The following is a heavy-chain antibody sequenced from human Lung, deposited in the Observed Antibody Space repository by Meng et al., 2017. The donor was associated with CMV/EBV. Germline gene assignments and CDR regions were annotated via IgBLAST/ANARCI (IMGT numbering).Heavy chain of an antibody. CDR3: AKDSPLGYSSSSRGNWFDP. CDR1: GFTFSSYG. Sequence: GGSLRLXXAASGFTFSSYGMHWVRQAPGKGLEWVAFIRYDGSNKYYADSVKGRFTISRDNSKNTLYLQMNSLRAEDTAVYYCAKDSPLGYSSSSRGNWFDPWGQGXLVTVSS. CDR2: IRYDGSNK. J-gene: IGHJ5*02. D-gene: IGHD6-6*01. V-gene: IGHV3-30*02.